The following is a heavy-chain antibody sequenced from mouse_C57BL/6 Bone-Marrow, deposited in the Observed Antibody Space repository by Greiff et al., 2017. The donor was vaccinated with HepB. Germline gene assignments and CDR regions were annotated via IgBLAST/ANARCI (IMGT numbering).Heavy chain of an antibody. CDR3: ARGCYLYYAMDY. CDR1: GYAFSSSW. Sequence: QVQLQQSGPELVKPGASVKISCKASGYAFSSSWMNWVKQRPGKGLEWIGRIYPGDGDTNYNGKFKGKATLTADKSSSTAYMQLSSLTSEDSAVYFCARGCYLYYAMDYWGQGTSVTVSS. D-gene: IGHD1-1*02. J-gene: IGHJ4*01. V-gene: IGHV1-82*01. CDR2: IYPGDGDT.